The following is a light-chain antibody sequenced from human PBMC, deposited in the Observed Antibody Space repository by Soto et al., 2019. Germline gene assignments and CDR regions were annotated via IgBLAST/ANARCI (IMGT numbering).Light chain of an antibody. CDR3: QEHASI. CDR1: QNLGDGR. Sequence: LSPGERATLSCRANQNLGDGRLAWYQQKPGQPPTLLIYDASTRATGIPDRFSGSGSGTDFTLTISRLEPEDFAVYYCQEHASIFGQGTRLEIK. CDR2: DAS. V-gene: IGKV3-20*01. J-gene: IGKJ5*01.